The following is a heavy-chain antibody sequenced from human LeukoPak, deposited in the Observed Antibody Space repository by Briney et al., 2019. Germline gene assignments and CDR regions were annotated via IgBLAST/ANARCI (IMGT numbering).Heavy chain of an antibody. Sequence: SETLSLTCTVSGGSISSHYWSWIRQPPGKGLEWIGYIYYSGNSNYNPSLKSRITISVDTSKNQFSLKLSSVTVADTAVYYCARVSHGGDFDYWGQGTLVTVS. D-gene: IGHD4-23*01. CDR2: IYYSGNS. V-gene: IGHV4-59*11. CDR3: ARVSHGGDFDY. CDR1: GGSISSHY. J-gene: IGHJ4*02.